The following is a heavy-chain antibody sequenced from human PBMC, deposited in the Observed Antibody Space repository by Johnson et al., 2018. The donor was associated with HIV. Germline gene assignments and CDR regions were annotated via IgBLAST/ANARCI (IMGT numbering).Heavy chain of an antibody. V-gene: IGHV3-13*01. CDR3: ARGYSSSSDDAFDI. CDR1: GFTFSSYD. J-gene: IGHJ3*02. CDR2: IGTAGDT. Sequence: VQLVESGGGLVQPGGSLRLSCAASGFTFSSYDMHWVRQATGKGLEWVSAIGTAGDTYYPGSVKGRFTISRENAKNTLYLQMNSLRAEDTAVYYCARGYSSSSDDAFDIWGQGTLVTVSS. D-gene: IGHD6-13*01.